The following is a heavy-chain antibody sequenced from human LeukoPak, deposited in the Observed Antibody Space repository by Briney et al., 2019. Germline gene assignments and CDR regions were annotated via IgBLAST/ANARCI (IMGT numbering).Heavy chain of an antibody. J-gene: IGHJ4*02. CDR3: ARTQEPSGSYFAEY. D-gene: IGHD1-26*01. Sequence: GESLKISCKGSGYSFSSYWIGWVRQMPGKGLEWMGIINPGDSETRYSPSFQGQVTISADKSISTAYLQWSSLKASDTAMYYCARTQEPSGSYFAEYWGQGTLVTVSS. V-gene: IGHV5-51*01. CDR2: INPGDSET. CDR1: GYSFSSYW.